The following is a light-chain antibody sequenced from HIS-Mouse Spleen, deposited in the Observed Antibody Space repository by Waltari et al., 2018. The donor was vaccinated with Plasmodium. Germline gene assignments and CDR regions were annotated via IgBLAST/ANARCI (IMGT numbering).Light chain of an antibody. Sequence: SYELTQPPSVSVSPGQTASITCSGDKLGDKYACWYQQKPGQSPVLVIVQDSKRPSGIPVRFSGANSGNTATLTISGTQAMDEADYYCQAWDSSTVVFGGGTKLTVL. CDR3: QAWDSSTVV. CDR2: QDS. V-gene: IGLV3-1*01. CDR1: KLGDKY. J-gene: IGLJ2*01.